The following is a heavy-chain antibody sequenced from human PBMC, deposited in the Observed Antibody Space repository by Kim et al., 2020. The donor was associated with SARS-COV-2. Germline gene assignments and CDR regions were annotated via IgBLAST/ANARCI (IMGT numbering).Heavy chain of an antibody. D-gene: IGHD5-12*01. V-gene: IGHV1-8*01. CDR2: MNPNSGNT. J-gene: IGHJ4*02. CDR1: GYTFTSYD. CDR3: ARGARYSGYDYAY. Sequence: ASVKVSCKASGYTFTSYDINWVRQATGQGLEWMGWMNPNSGNTGYAQKFQGRVTMTRNTSISTAYMELSSLRPEDTAVYYCARGARYSGYDYAYWGQGTLVTVSS.